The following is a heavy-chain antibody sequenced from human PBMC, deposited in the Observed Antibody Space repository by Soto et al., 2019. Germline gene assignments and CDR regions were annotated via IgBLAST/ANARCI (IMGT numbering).Heavy chain of an antibody. J-gene: IGHJ5*02. CDR1: GFTFSNYG. CDR3: AKNRRGPGDP. CDR2: ITSGGGT. V-gene: IGHV3-23*01. Sequence: GGSLRLSCAASGFTFSNYGMTWVRQAPGKGLEWVSAITSGGGTYYADSVKGRFTISRDNSKNTLYLQINNLRAEDTAVYYCAKNRRGPGDPWGQGTLVTVSS.